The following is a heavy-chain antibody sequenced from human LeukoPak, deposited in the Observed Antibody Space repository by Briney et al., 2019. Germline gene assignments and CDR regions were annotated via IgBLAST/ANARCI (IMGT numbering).Heavy chain of an antibody. Sequence: SETLSLTCAVYGGSFSGYYWSWIRQPPGKGLEWIGGINHSGSTNYNPSLQSRVTISLDTSKNQVSLKLSSVTAADTAVYYCARGRVAVAGFYDYYSYMDVWGKGTTVTVSS. CDR1: GGSFSGYY. J-gene: IGHJ6*03. CDR3: ARGRVAVAGFYDYYSYMDV. CDR2: INHSGST. V-gene: IGHV4-34*01. D-gene: IGHD6-19*01.